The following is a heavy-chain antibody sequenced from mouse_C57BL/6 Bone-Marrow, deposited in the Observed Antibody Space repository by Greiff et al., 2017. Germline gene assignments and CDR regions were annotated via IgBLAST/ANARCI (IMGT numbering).Heavy chain of an antibody. Sequence: VQLQQSGAELVKPGASVKLSCKASGYTFTSYWMHWVKQRPGQGLEWIGMIHPNSGSTNYKEKFKSKATLTVDTSSSTAYMQLSSLTSEDSAVYYCARITLNFDYWGQGTTLTVSS. D-gene: IGHD1-1*01. J-gene: IGHJ2*01. CDR1: GYTFTSYW. CDR3: ARITLNFDY. CDR2: IHPNSGST. V-gene: IGHV1-64*01.